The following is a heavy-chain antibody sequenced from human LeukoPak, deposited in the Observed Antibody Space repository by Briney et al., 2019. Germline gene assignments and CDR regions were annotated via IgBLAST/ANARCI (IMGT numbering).Heavy chain of an antibody. D-gene: IGHD3-10*01. CDR1: GGSISSSSYY. CDR3: ARHHALDYYGSGSYYYGWFDP. CDR2: IYYSGST. V-gene: IGHV4-39*01. J-gene: IGHJ5*02. Sequence: SETLSLTCTVSGGSISSSSYYWGWIRQPPGKGLEWIGSIYYSGSTYYNPSLKSRVTISVDTSKNQFSLKLSSVTAADTAVFYCARHHALDYYGSGSYYYGWFDPWGQGTLVTVSS.